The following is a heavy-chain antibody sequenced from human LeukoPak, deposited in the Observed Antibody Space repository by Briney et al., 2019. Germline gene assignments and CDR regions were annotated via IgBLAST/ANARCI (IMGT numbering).Heavy chain of an antibody. CDR1: GFTFSSYG. J-gene: IGHJ4*02. CDR2: ISYDGSNK. V-gene: IGHV3-30*18. D-gene: IGHD5-18*01. CDR3: AKSIGGDTAMVPLRD. Sequence: GGSLRLSCAASGFTFSSYGMHWVRQAPGKGLEWVAVISYDGSNKYYADSVKGRFTISRDNSKNTLYLQMNSLRAEDTAVYYCAKSIGGDTAMVPLRDWGQGTLVTVSS.